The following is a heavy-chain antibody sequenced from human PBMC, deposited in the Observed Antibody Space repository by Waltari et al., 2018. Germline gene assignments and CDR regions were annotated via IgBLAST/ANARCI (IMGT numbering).Heavy chain of an antibody. CDR2: IYYSGST. D-gene: IGHD6-19*01. CDR1: GGSISSGGSY. Sequence: QVQLQESGPGLVKPSQTLSLTCTVSGGSISSGGSYWSWIRQHPGKGLEWIGYIYYSGSTYYNPSLKSRVTISVDTSKNQFSLKLSSVTAADTAVYYCARTGYSSGWLLDYWGQGTLVTVSS. V-gene: IGHV4-31*03. CDR3: ARTGYSSGWLLDY. J-gene: IGHJ4*02.